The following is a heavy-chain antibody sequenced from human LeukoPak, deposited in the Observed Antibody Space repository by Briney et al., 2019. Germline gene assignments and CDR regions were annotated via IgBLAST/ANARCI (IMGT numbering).Heavy chain of an antibody. CDR3: ARLDCSSTSCYTFTNAFDI. J-gene: IGHJ3*02. V-gene: IGHV4-39*07. CDR1: GGSTSSTNYY. CDR2: ISYSGST. D-gene: IGHD2-2*02. Sequence: SETLSLTCTVSGGSTSSTNYYGGWIRQPPGKGLEWIGSISYSGSTYYNPSLKGRVTISVDTSKNQFSLKLSSVTAADSAVYYCARLDCSSTSCYTFTNAFDIWGQGTMVTVSS.